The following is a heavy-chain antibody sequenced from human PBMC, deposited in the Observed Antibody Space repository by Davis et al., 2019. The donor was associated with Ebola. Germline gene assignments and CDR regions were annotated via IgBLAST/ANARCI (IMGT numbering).Heavy chain of an antibody. V-gene: IGHV1-69*13. CDR3: ARGAWVAISYGYYYYMDV. CDR2: IIPIFGTA. D-gene: IGHD3-16*02. J-gene: IGHJ6*03. CDR1: GGTFSSYA. Sequence: SVKVSCKASGGTFSSYAISWVRQAPGQGLEWMGGIIPIFGTANYAQKFQGRVTITADESTSTAYMELSSLRSEDTAVYYCARGAWVAISYGYYYYMDVWGKGTTVTVSS.